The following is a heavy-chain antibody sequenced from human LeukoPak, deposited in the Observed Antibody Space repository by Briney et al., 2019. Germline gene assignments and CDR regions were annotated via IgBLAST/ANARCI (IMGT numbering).Heavy chain of an antibody. Sequence: SETLSLTCTVSGGSISSYYWSWIRQPAGKGLEWIGRIYTSGSTNYNPSLKSRVTMSVDTSKNQFSLKLSSVTAADTAVYYCARDSGVVDTAMDAYNWFDPWGQGTLVTVSS. J-gene: IGHJ5*02. CDR1: GGSISSYY. CDR3: ARDSGVVDTAMDAYNWFDP. D-gene: IGHD5-18*01. CDR2: IYTSGST. V-gene: IGHV4-4*07.